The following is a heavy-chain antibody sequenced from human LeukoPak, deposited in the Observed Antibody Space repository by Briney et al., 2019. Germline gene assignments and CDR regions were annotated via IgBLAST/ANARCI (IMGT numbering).Heavy chain of an antibody. Sequence: PGGSLRLSCAASGFTFSSYEMNWVRQAPGKGLEWVSYISSSGTTIYYADSVKGRFTISRDNAENSLYLQMNSLRAEDTAVYYCARRYCSSTSCLIDYWGQGTLVSVSS. J-gene: IGHJ4*02. V-gene: IGHV3-48*03. CDR2: ISSSGTTI. D-gene: IGHD2-2*01. CDR1: GFTFSSYE. CDR3: ARRYCSSTSCLIDY.